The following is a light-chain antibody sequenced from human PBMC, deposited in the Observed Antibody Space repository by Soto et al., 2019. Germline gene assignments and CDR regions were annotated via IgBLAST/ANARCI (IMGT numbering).Light chain of an antibody. Sequence: EIVMTQSPATLSVSPGERATLSCRASQSVYSNLAWYQQKPGQAPRLLIYHASTRATGIPARFSGGGSGTEFTITIISLQSEDFAVYYCQQYTKWPLTFGGGTKVEIK. CDR1: QSVYSN. CDR2: HAS. CDR3: QQYTKWPLT. V-gene: IGKV3-15*01. J-gene: IGKJ4*01.